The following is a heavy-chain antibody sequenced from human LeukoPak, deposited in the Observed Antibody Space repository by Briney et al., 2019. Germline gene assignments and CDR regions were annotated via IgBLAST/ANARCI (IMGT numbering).Heavy chain of an antibody. CDR3: AKDREKAVGATIFDH. J-gene: IGHJ4*02. CDR2: ISFSGRST. CDR1: GFTFSDYA. D-gene: IGHD1-26*01. Sequence: SGGSLRLSCAVSGFTFSDYAMSWVRQAPGKGLEWVLGISFSGRSTNYADSVKGRFIISRDNSNNTLHLQMNSLRAEDMAVYYCAKDREKAVGATIFDHWGQGTLVTVSS. V-gene: IGHV3-23*01.